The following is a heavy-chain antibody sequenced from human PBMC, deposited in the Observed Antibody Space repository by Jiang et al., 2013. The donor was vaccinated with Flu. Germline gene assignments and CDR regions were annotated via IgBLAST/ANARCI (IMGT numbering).Heavy chain of an antibody. CDR3: ARDPTGDDAFDI. CDR2: ISGYNGNT. Sequence: EVKKPGSSVKVSCKASGGTFSSYAINWVRQAPGQGLEWMGYISGYNGNTDYAQKFQGRVTMTTDTSTSTASMELGSLTSDDTAVYYCARDPTGDDAFDIWGQGTMVTVSS. CDR1: GGTFSSYA. J-gene: IGHJ3*02. D-gene: IGHD7-27*01. V-gene: IGHV1-18*01.